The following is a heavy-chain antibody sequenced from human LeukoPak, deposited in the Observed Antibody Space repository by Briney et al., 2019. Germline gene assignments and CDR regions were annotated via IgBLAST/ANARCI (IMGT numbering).Heavy chain of an antibody. Sequence: PSQTLSLTCTVSGGSISSGGYYWSWIRQHPGKGLEWIGYIYYSGSTYYNPSLKSRVTISVDTSKNQFSLKLSSVTAADTAVHYCARAASRYSSSWYWFDPWGQGTLVTVSS. J-gene: IGHJ5*02. D-gene: IGHD6-13*01. CDR2: IYYSGST. CDR3: ARAASRYSSSWYWFDP. CDR1: GGSISSGGYY. V-gene: IGHV4-31*03.